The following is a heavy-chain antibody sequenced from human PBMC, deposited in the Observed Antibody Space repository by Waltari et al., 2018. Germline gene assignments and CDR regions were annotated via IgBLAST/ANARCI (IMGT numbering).Heavy chain of an antibody. CDR3: AKGRGSYCSGGSCYFDL. CDR1: GFTVRNDA. D-gene: IGHD2-15*01. CDR2: ISGSGLTT. Sequence: EVQMLESGGGLVNPGGSLRLYCTASGFTVRNDAMIWVRQATGKCRGWFSGISGSGLTTFYADSVKGRYTISRDSSKNTIFLEVKSLRMEDTAIYYCAKGRGSYCSGGSCYFDLWGQGTQVTVSS. J-gene: IGHJ5*02. V-gene: IGHV3-23*01.